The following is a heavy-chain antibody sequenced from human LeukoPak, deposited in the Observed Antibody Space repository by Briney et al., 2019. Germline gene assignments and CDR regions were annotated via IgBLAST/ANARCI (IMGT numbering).Heavy chain of an antibody. Sequence: GGSLRLSCVASGFTFSNYAMSWVRQAPGRGLEWVSLNSGSGSSTYYADSVKGRFTISRDNSKNTLYLQMNSLRAEDTAVYYCAKSSDYYDSSRFDYWGQGTLVTVSS. CDR1: GFTFSNYA. V-gene: IGHV3-23*01. J-gene: IGHJ4*02. CDR3: AKSSDYYDSSRFDY. CDR2: NSGSGSST. D-gene: IGHD3-22*01.